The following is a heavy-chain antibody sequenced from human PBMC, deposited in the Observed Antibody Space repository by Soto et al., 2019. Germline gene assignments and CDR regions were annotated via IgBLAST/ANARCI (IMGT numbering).Heavy chain of an antibody. CDR2: IYYSGST. Sequence: PSETLSLTCAVSGGSISSGGYSWSWIRQPPGKGLEWIGYIYYSGSTNYNPSLKSRVTISVDTSKNQFSLKLSSVTAADTAVYYCARRWGPTFDFWGQGTLVTSPQ. V-gene: IGHV4-61*08. D-gene: IGHD1-26*01. J-gene: IGHJ4*02. CDR3: ARRWGPTFDF. CDR1: GGSISSGGYS.